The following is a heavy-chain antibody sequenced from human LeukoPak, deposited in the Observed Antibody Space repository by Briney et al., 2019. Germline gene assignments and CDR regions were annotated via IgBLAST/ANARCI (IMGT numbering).Heavy chain of an antibody. CDR3: ARDQDYYDSSGYFRFDP. CDR1: GYTFTGYY. D-gene: IGHD3-22*01. CDR2: INPNSGGT. J-gene: IGHJ5*02. Sequence: ASVKVSCKASGYTFTGYYMHWVRQAPGQGLEWMGWINPNSGGTNYAQKFQGRVTMTRDTSISTAYMELSRLRSDDKAVYYCARDQDYYDSSGYFRFDPWGQGTLVTVSS. V-gene: IGHV1-2*02.